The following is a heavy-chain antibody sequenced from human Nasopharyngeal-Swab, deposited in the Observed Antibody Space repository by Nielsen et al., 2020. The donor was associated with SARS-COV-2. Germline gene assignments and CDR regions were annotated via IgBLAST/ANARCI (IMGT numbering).Heavy chain of an antibody. Sequence: SETLSLTCPLSGCSISPYYWSWIRRPPGKGLDWIGYISYSGSTNYNPSLKSRVTISVDTSKKQFSLRLSSLTAADTAVYYCARHAPPVYYYYMDVWGKGTTVTVSS. CDR1: GCSISPYY. V-gene: IGHV4-59*08. CDR3: ARHAPPVYYYYMDV. CDR2: ISYSGST. J-gene: IGHJ6*03.